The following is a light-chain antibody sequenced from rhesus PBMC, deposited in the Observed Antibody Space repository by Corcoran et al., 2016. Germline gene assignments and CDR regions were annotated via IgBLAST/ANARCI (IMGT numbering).Light chain of an antibody. CDR1: QDIHNY. J-gene: IGKJ4*01. CDR2: YAS. CDR3: QQYNSFPPT. Sequence: DIQMTQSPSSLSTSVGDRVTITCRASQDIHNYLAWYQRKPGRAPKSLIYYASSLPTGVPSRFSGGRSGTDYTLIIRDLQPEDIATYYCQQYNSFPPTFGGGTEVEIK. V-gene: IGKV1-66*01.